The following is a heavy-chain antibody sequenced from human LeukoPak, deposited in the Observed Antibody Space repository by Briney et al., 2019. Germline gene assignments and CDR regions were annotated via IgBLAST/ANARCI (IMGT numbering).Heavy chain of an antibody. D-gene: IGHD4-11*01. J-gene: IGHJ4*02. CDR1: GYSISSGYN. Sequence: KPSETLSLTCTVSGYSISSGYNWGWIRQPPGKGLEWIGSIYHSGSTNYNPSLKSRVTISVDTSKNQFSLKLSSVTAADTAVYYCARVRDYSNLNFDYWGQGTLVTVSS. V-gene: IGHV4-38-2*02. CDR2: IYHSGST. CDR3: ARVRDYSNLNFDY.